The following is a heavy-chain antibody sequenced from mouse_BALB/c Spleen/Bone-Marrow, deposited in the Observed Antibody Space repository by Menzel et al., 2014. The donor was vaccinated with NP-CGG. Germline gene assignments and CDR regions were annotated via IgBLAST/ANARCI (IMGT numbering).Heavy chain of an antibody. J-gene: IGHJ1*01. Sequence: VQLQQSGVDLVKPGASVKLSCKASGYTFTSYYMYWVKQRPGQGLEWIGGINPSNGGTTFNEKCKSKSTLTVDKSSSTASMQISSLTSGDSAVYYCTRDHYYYGSSSLYFDVWDAGTTVTVSS. CDR3: TRDHYYYGSSSLYFDV. D-gene: IGHD1-1*01. CDR2: INPSNGGT. V-gene: IGHV1S16*01. CDR1: GYTFTSYY.